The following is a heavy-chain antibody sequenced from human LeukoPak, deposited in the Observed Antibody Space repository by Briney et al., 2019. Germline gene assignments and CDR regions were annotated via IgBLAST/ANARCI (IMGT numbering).Heavy chain of an antibody. J-gene: IGHJ4*02. Sequence: PGGSLRLSCAASGFTFSSYEMSWVRQAPGKGLEWVSAISGSGGSTYYADSVKGRFTISRDNSKNTLYLQMNSLRAEDTAVYYCAKGFGSRENYFDYWGQGTLVTVSS. V-gene: IGHV3-23*01. CDR2: ISGSGGST. CDR3: AKGFGSRENYFDY. D-gene: IGHD3-3*01. CDR1: GFTFSSYE.